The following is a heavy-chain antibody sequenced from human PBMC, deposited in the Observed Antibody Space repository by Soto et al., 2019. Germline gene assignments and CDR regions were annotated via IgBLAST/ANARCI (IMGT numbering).Heavy chain of an antibody. Sequence: QVQLVQSGAEVKKPGSSVKVSCKASGGTFSSYTISWVRQAPGQGLEWMGRIIPILGIANYAQKFQGRVTITADKSTSTAYMELSSLRSEDTAVYYCAREAVAARRDFDYWGQGTLVTVFS. J-gene: IGHJ4*02. CDR3: AREAVAARRDFDY. CDR1: GGTFSSYT. D-gene: IGHD6-19*01. V-gene: IGHV1-69*08. CDR2: IIPILGIA.